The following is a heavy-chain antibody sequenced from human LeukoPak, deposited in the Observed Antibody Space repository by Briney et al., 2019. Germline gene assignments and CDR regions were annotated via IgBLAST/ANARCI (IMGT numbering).Heavy chain of an antibody. J-gene: IGHJ5*02. V-gene: IGHV4-34*01. CDR1: GGSFSGYY. CDR3: ATEDIVVVPAGIDP. Sequence: SETLSLTCAVYGGSFSGYYWSCIRQPPGKGLEWIGEINHSGSTNYNPSLKSRVTISVDTSKNQFSLKLSSVTAEDTAVYYCATEDIVVVPAGIDPWGQGTLVTVSS. CDR2: INHSGST. D-gene: IGHD2-2*01.